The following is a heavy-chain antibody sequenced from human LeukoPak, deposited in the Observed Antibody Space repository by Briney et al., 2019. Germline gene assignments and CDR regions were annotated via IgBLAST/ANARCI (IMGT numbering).Heavy chain of an antibody. J-gene: IGHJ5*02. D-gene: IGHD3-9*01. CDR1: GGSFSGYY. Sequence: SETLSLTCAVYGGSFSGYYWSWIRQPPGKGLEWIGEINHSGSTNYNPSLKSRVTISVDTSKNQFSLKLSSVTAADTAVYYCARGRRDILRARGWFDPWGQGTLVTVSS. CDR3: ARGRRDILRARGWFDP. V-gene: IGHV4-34*01. CDR2: INHSGST.